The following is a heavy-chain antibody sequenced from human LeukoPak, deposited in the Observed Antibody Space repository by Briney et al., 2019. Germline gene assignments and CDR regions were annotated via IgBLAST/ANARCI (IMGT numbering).Heavy chain of an antibody. CDR1: GFTFSSYW. D-gene: IGHD3-10*01. CDR3: ARGNYYGQGY. J-gene: IGHJ4*02. V-gene: IGHV3-74*01. CDR2: INSDGSTT. Sequence: PGRSLRLSCAASGFTFSSYWMHWVRQAPGKGLVWISRINSDGSTTSYADSVKGRFTISRDNAKNTLYLQMNSLRAEDTAVYYCARGNYYGQGYWGQGTLVTVSS.